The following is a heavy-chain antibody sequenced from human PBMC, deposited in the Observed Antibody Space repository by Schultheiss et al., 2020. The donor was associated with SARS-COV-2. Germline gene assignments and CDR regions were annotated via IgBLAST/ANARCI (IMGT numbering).Heavy chain of an antibody. Sequence: SETLSLTCTVSGGSISSYYWSWIRQPPGKGLEWIGYIYYSGSTNYNPSLKSRVTMSVDTSKNQFSLKLSSVTAADTAVYYCARGARYYGMDVWGQGTTVTVSS. CDR3: ARGARYYGMDV. CDR1: GGSISSYY. CDR2: IYYSGST. J-gene: IGHJ6*02. V-gene: IGHV4-59*01. D-gene: IGHD5-12*01.